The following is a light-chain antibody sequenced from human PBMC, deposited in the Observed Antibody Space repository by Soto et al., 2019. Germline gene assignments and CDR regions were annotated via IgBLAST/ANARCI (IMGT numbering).Light chain of an antibody. CDR1: QGISSY. CDR2: AAS. J-gene: IGKJ5*01. CDR3: LNYGGSPLN. Sequence: DIQLTHSPSFLSASVLYIVTITFRASQGISSYLAWYQQKPGKAPKLLIYAASTLQSGVPSRFSGSGSGTEFTLTIGRLEPGDFAVYYCLNYGGSPLNFGQGTRLEIK. V-gene: IGKV1-9*01.